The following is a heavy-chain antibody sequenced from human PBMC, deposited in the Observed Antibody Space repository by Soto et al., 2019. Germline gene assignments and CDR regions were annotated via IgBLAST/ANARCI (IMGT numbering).Heavy chain of an antibody. J-gene: IGHJ4*02. D-gene: IGHD3-3*01. CDR2: MSYDGSSK. Sequence: QVQLVESGGGVVQPGRSLRLSCAASGFTLSSYSMHWVRQAPGKGLDWVAAMSYDGSSKYFADSVKGRFTISRDNSKNTLSLQMNRLGAEDSAVYYCARGRSVRNHDDVEYWGQGTLVTVSS. CDR1: GFTLSSYS. CDR3: ARGRSVRNHDDVEY. V-gene: IGHV3-30-3*01.